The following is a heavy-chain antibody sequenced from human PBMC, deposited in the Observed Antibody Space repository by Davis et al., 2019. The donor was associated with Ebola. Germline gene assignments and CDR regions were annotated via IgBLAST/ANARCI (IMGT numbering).Heavy chain of an antibody. CDR3: ARQAANYDFWSGYTRSYWYFDL. Sequence: ASVKVSCKASGYTFTSYGISWVRQAPGQGLEWMGWISAYNGNTNYAQKLQGRVTMTTDTSTSTAYMELRSLRSDDTAVYYCARQAANYDFWSGYTRSYWYFDLWGRGTLVTVSS. V-gene: IGHV1-18*01. CDR2: ISAYNGNT. D-gene: IGHD3-3*01. J-gene: IGHJ2*01. CDR1: GYTFTSYG.